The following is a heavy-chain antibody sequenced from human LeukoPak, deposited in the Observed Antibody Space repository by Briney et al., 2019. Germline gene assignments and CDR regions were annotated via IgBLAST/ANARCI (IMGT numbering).Heavy chain of an antibody. V-gene: IGHV3-21*01. CDR3: ARGFESLGRDNGKNYYYYGMDV. D-gene: IGHD1-1*01. Sequence: GGSLRLSCAASGFRFHSYIMNWVRQAPGKGLEWVSSVSSSGNYSYYADSVRGRFTISRDNAKRSLYLQMNSLRAEDTAVYYCARGFESLGRDNGKNYYYYGMDVWGQGTTATVSS. CDR2: VSSSGNYS. J-gene: IGHJ6*02. CDR1: GFRFHSYI.